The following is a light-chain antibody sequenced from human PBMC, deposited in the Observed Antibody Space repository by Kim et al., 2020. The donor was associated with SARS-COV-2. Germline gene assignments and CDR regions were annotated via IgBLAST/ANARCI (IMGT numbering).Light chain of an antibody. Sequence: DIQMTQSPSTLSASVGDTVTITCRASQSISSWLAWYQQKPGEAPKLLMYKASNLESGVPSRFSGSGSGTQFTLTISSLQPDDFTTYYCQQYDRYPWTFGKGTKVDIK. V-gene: IGKV1-5*03. J-gene: IGKJ1*01. CDR1: QSISSW. CDR3: QQYDRYPWT. CDR2: KAS.